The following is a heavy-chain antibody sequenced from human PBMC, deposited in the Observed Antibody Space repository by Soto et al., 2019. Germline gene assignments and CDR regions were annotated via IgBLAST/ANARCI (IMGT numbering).Heavy chain of an antibody. CDR3: AKGVTKTGYCSSTSCPQDY. D-gene: IGHD2-2*01. V-gene: IGHV3-23*01. CDR1: GFTFSSYA. J-gene: IGHJ4*02. Sequence: EVQLLESGGGLVQPGGSLRLSCAASGFTFSSYAMSWVRQAPGKGLEWVSAISGSGGSTYYADSVKGRFTISRDNSKNTLYLQMNSLRAEDTAVYYCAKGVTKTGYCSSTSCPQDYWGQGTLVTVSS. CDR2: ISGSGGST.